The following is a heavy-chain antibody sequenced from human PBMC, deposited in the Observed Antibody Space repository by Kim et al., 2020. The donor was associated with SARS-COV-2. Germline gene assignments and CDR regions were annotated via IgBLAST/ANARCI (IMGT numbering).Heavy chain of an antibody. J-gene: IGHJ4*02. Sequence: GGSLRLSCAASGFTFSSYAMSWVRQAPGKGLEWVSAISGSGGSTYYADSVKGRFTISRDNSKNTLYLQMNSLRAVDTAVYYCARVLRYIDWLLRGYFDYWCQGTLVTVSS. D-gene: IGHD3-9*01. CDR2: ISGSGGST. V-gene: IGHV3-23*01. CDR3: ARVLRYIDWLLRGYFDY. CDR1: GFTFSSYA.